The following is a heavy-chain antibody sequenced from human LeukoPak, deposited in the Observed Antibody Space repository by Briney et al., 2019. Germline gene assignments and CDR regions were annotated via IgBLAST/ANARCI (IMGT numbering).Heavy chain of an antibody. CDR2: ITPIFHTT. D-gene: IGHD3-3*01. CDR3: ARSRGGVSYYDFWSGYPFDY. J-gene: IGHJ4*02. V-gene: IGHV1-69*05. CDR1: GDTFSNYA. Sequence: ASVKVSCKASGDTFSNYAVNWVRQAPGQGLEWMGGITPIFHTTNYAQKFQGRVTITTDESTSTAYMELSSLRSEDTAVYYCARSRGGVSYYDFWSGYPFDYWGQGTLVTVSS.